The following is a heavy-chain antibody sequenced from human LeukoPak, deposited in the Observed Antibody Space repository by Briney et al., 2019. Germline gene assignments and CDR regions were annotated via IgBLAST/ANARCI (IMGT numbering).Heavy chain of an antibody. Sequence: GGSLRLSCAASGFTFSSYSMNWVRQAPGKGLEWVSSIFPSGGEIHYADSVRGRSTISRDNSKSTLSLQMNSLRVEDTAVYYCARAAHSNALDIWGQGTMVTVSS. CDR3: ARAAHSNALDI. J-gene: IGHJ3*02. V-gene: IGHV3-21*01. CDR2: IFPSGGEI. D-gene: IGHD2-21*01. CDR1: GFTFSSYS.